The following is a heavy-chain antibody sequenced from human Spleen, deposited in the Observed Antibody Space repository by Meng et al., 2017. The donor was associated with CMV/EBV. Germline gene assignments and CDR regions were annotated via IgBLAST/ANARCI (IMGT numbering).Heavy chain of an antibody. CDR2: ISAYNGNT. Sequence: GESLKISCKASGYTFTKYGINWVRQAPGQGLEWMGWISAYNGNTSNAQKFQGRVTMTTDTYMNIAYMELRSLRSDDTAVYYCARSIGSRYPHYGMDVWGQGTTVTVSS. CDR3: ARSIGSRYPHYGMDV. D-gene: IGHD6-6*01. J-gene: IGHJ6*02. V-gene: IGHV1-18*01. CDR1: GYTFTKYG.